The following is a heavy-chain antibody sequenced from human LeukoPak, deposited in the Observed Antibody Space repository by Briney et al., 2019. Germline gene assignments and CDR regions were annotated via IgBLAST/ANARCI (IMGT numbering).Heavy chain of an antibody. V-gene: IGHV4-30-2*01. CDR3: ARDSSGWRFDY. Sequence: SQTLSLTCTVSGYSISSGGYFWSWSRQPPGEGLEWIGYIFHSGSTYYNPSLKSRVTISVDRSKNQFSLKLTSVTAADTAVYYCARDSSGWRFDYWGQGTLVTVSS. CDR1: GYSISSGGYF. D-gene: IGHD6-19*01. CDR2: IFHSGST. J-gene: IGHJ4*02.